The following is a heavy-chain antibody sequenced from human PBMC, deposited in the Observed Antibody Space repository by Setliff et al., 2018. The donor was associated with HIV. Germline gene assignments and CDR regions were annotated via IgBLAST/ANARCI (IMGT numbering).Heavy chain of an antibody. CDR3: ARESDCSSARCQAALEWLEWNYYYGMDV. J-gene: IGHJ6*02. D-gene: IGHD3-3*01. Sequence: PGGSLRLSCAASGFTFRDYAMIWVRQAPGMGLEWVSTISGCSSIKEYADFVKGRFSISRDNSKNTLYLQMNSLRAEDTAVYYCARESDCSSARCQAALEWLEWNYYYGMDVWGQGTTVTVSS. CDR2: ISGCSSIK. V-gene: IGHV3-21*01. CDR1: GFTFRDYA.